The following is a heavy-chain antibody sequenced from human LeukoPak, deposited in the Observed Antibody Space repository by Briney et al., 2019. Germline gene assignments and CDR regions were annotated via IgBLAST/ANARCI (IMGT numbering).Heavy chain of an antibody. J-gene: IGHJ4*02. CDR2: IYNSGTT. D-gene: IGHD2-2*01. Sequence: KSSETLSLTCTISGVSISNYYCTWIRQPPGKGLEWVGYIYNSGTTIYNPSLESRVTISADTSKNQFSLKVNSVTAADTAVYYCARSATLRGAIDYWGQGTLVTVSS. CDR1: GVSISNYY. V-gene: IGHV4-59*08. CDR3: ARSATLRGAIDY.